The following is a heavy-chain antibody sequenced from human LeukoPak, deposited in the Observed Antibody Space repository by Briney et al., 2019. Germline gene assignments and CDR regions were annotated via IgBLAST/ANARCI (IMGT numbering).Heavy chain of an antibody. Sequence: SETLSLTCTVSGGSISSSSYYWGWIRQPPGKGLEWIGYIYYSGSTNYNPSLKSRVTISVDTSKNQFSLKLSSVTAADTAVYYCAREAYCGGDCYSGYWYFDLWGRGTLVTVSS. V-gene: IGHV4-61*05. J-gene: IGHJ2*01. CDR3: AREAYCGGDCYSGYWYFDL. D-gene: IGHD2-21*02. CDR1: GGSISSSSYY. CDR2: IYYSGST.